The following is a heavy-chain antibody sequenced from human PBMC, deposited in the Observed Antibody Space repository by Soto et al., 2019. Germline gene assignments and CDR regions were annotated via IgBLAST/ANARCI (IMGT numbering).Heavy chain of an antibody. J-gene: IGHJ5*02. V-gene: IGHV4-59*01. Sequence: LLILCLTCSVACGSITSYDGRCIRQTPGKGLEWIAYTSYTGNTNYNPSLQSRVAISMDTSKNQLSLKLTSMTAADTAVYYCARDMQPGFTHYSDPWGQGTLVTVSS. D-gene: IGHD2-15*01. CDR2: TSYTGNT. CDR3: ARDMQPGFTHYSDP. CDR1: CGSITSYD.